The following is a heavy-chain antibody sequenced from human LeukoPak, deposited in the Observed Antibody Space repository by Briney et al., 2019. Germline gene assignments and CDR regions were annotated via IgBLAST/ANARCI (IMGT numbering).Heavy chain of an antibody. CDR2: LSGSGGST. V-gene: IGHV3-23*01. J-gene: IGHJ4*02. D-gene: IGHD3-22*01. Sequence: GGSLRLSCAASGLIFSTYAMSWVRQAPGKGLESVSGLSGSGGSTYSADSVKGRFTISRDNSRNTLYLQMNSLRAEDTAVYYCAKGAVVTYLYYFDYWGQGTLVTVSS. CDR3: AKGAVVTYLYYFDY. CDR1: GLIFSTYA.